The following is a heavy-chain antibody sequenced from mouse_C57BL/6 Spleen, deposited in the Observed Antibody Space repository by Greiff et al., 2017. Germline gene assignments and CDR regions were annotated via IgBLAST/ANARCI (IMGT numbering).Heavy chain of an antibody. V-gene: IGHV1-82*01. D-gene: IGHD1-1*01. CDR2: IYPGDGDT. CDR1: GYAFSSSW. J-gene: IGHJ4*01. CDR3: ARRITTVVATSMDY. Sequence: VQLQQSGPELVKPGASVKISCKASGYAFSSSWMNWVKQRPGKGLEWIGRIYPGDGDTNYNGKFKGKATLTADKSSSTAYMQLSSLTSEDSAVYFCARRITTVVATSMDYWGQGTSVTVSS.